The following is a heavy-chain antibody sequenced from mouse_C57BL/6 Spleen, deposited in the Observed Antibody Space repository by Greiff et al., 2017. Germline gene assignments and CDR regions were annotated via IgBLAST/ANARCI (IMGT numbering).Heavy chain of an antibody. Sequence: VQLQQPGAELVKPGASVKLSCKASGYTFTSYWMHWVKQRPGQGLEWIGMIHPNSGSTNYNEKFKSKATLTVDKSSSTAYMQLSSLTSEDSAVYYCARWAGGNGNFDVWGTGTTVTVSS. J-gene: IGHJ1*03. CDR2: IHPNSGST. CDR1: GYTFTSYW. V-gene: IGHV1-64*01. CDR3: ARWAGGNGNFDV. D-gene: IGHD1-1*01.